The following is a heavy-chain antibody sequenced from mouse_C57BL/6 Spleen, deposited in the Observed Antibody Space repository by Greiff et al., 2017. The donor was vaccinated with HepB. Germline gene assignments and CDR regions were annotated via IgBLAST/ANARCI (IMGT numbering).Heavy chain of an antibody. Sequence: EVKLVESEGGLVQPGRSMKLSCTASGFTFSDYYMAWVRQVPEKGLEWVANINYDGSSTYYLDSLKSRFIISRDNAKNILYLQMSSLKSEDTATYYCARDRGYGSSYDYAMDYWGQGTSVTVSS. J-gene: IGHJ4*01. CDR3: ARDRGYGSSYDYAMDY. V-gene: IGHV5-16*01. D-gene: IGHD1-1*01. CDR1: GFTFSDYY. CDR2: INYDGSST.